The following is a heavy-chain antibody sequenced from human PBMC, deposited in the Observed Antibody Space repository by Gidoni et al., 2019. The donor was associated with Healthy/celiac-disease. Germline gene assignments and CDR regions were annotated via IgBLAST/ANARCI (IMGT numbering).Heavy chain of an antibody. J-gene: IGHJ4*02. CDR3: ARGYCSGGSCYSS. CDR2: INHSGST. Sequence: QVQLQQWGAGLLKPSETLSLTCAVSGGSFSGYYWSWIRQPPGKGLEWIGEINHSGSTNYNPSLKSRVTISVDTSKNQFSLKLSSVTAADTAVYYCARGYCSGGSCYSSWGQGTLVTVSS. CDR1: GGSFSGYY. V-gene: IGHV4-34*01. D-gene: IGHD2-15*01.